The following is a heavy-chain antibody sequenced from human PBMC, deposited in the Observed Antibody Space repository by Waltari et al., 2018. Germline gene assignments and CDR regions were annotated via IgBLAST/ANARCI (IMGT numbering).Heavy chain of an antibody. CDR1: GFTFSSYA. CDR2: ISGSGGST. J-gene: IGHJ4*02. V-gene: IGHV3-23*01. Sequence: EVQLLESGGGLVQPGGSLRLSCAASGFTFSSYAMSWVRQAPGKGLEWVSAISGSGGSTYYADSVKGRFTISRDNSKNTLYLQMNSLRAEDTAVYYCAKDLGYIAAASQTFDYWGQGTLVTVSS. CDR3: AKDLGYIAAASQTFDY. D-gene: IGHD6-13*01.